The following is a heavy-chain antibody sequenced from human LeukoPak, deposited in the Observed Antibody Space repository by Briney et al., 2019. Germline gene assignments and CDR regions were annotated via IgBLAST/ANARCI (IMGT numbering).Heavy chain of an antibody. Sequence: GGSLRLSCAASGFTFSSYSMNWVRQAPGKGLEWVSHISNTGRTIYYADSVKGRFTISRDNSKNTLYLQMNSLRAEDTAVYYCAKGGQTLDYWGQGTLVTVSS. CDR3: AKGGQTLDY. CDR1: GFTFSSYS. V-gene: IGHV3-48*01. J-gene: IGHJ4*02. CDR2: ISNTGRTI.